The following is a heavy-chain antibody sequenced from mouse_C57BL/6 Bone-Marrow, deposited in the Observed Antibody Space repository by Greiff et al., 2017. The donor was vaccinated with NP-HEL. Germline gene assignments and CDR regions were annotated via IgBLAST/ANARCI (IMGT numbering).Heavy chain of an antibody. V-gene: IGHV2-2*01. CDR3: ARRYGYDDPYAMDY. Sequence: VKLLESGPGLVQPSQSLSITCTVSGFSLTSYGVHWVRQSPGKGLEWLGVIWSGGSTDYNAAFISRLSISKDNSKSQVFFKMNSLQADDTAIYYCARRYGYDDPYAMDYWGQGTSVTVSS. D-gene: IGHD2-2*01. CDR2: IWSGGST. J-gene: IGHJ4*01. CDR1: GFSLTSYG.